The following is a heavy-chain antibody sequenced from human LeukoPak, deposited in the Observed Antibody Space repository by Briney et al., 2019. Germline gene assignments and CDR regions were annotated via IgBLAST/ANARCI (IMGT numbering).Heavy chain of an antibody. V-gene: IGHV5-51*01. Sequence: GESLKISCKASGYVFTSYWIGWVRQMPGKGLEWVAIIYPGDSDTRYGPSFQGQVIISADRSISTVFLQWSRLEASDTAMYYCARQFSESWGQGTLVTVSS. CDR2: IYPGDSDT. CDR3: ARQFSES. CDR1: GYVFTSYW. J-gene: IGHJ5*02.